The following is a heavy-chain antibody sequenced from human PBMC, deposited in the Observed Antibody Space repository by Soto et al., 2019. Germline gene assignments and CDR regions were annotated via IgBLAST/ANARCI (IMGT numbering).Heavy chain of an antibody. CDR3: AKDVPSVRGAIREKDAFDI. CDR1: GFTFSSYA. J-gene: IGHJ3*02. CDR2: ISGSGGST. Sequence: GGSLRLSCAASGFTFSSYAMSWVRQAPGKGLEWVSAISGSGGSTYYADSVKGRFTISRDNSKNTLYLQMNSLRAEDTAVYYCAKDVPSVRGAIREKDAFDIWGQGTMVTVSS. D-gene: IGHD3-10*01. V-gene: IGHV3-23*01.